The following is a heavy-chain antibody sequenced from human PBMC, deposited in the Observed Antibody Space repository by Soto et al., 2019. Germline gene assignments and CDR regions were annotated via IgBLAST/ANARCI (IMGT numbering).Heavy chain of an antibody. J-gene: IGHJ5*02. CDR1: GGTFSSYA. CDR2: IIPIFGTA. V-gene: IGHV1-69*13. Sequence: GAPVKVSCKASGGTFSSYAISWVRQAPGQGLEWMGGIIPIFGTANYAQKFQGRVTITADESTSTAYMELSSLRSEDTAVYYCAYYYDSSGSNWFDPWGQGTLVTVSS. CDR3: AYYYDSSGSNWFDP. D-gene: IGHD3-22*01.